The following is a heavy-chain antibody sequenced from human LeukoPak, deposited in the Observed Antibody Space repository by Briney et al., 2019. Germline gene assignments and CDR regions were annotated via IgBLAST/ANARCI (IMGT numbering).Heavy chain of an antibody. V-gene: IGHV3-30*18. D-gene: IGHD5-12*01. CDR2: ISNDGSNK. CDR1: GFTFSSYG. Sequence: PGGSLRLSCAASGFTFSSYGMHWVRQAPGKGLEWVAVISNDGSNKYYADSVKGRFTISRDNSKNTLYLQMNSLRAEDTAVYYCAKVLEWLTYYYYYGMDVWGQGTTVTVSS. J-gene: IGHJ6*02. CDR3: AKVLEWLTYYYYYGMDV.